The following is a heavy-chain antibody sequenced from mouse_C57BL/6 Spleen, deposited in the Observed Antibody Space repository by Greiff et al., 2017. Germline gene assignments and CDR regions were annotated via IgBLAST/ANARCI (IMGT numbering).Heavy chain of an antibody. CDR3: ARYGYDGGYAMDY. D-gene: IGHD2-2*01. Sequence: VKLMESDAELVKPGASVKISCKVSGYTFTDHTIHWMKQRPEQGLEWIGYIYPRDGSTKYNEKFKGKATLTADKSSSTAYMQLNSLTSEDSAVYFCARYGYDGGYAMDYWGQGTSVTVSS. CDR2: IYPRDGST. J-gene: IGHJ4*01. CDR1: GYTFTDHT. V-gene: IGHV1-78*01.